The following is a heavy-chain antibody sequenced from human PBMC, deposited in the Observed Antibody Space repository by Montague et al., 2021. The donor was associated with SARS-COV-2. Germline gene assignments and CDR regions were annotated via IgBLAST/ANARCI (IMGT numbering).Heavy chain of an antibody. CDR2: IGSSSSYI. D-gene: IGHD2-15*01. CDR3: AREAAPQYCAGGSCYQPEDF. CDR1: GFTFSSFS. Sequence: SLRLSCAASGFTFSSFSMNWVRQAPGKGLEWVAIIGSSSSYIYYXXSLKGRFTISRDNAKNSLYLQMNSLRGDDTAIYYCAREAAPQYCAGGSCYQPEDFWGQGTQVTVSS. J-gene: IGHJ4*02. V-gene: IGHV3-21*01.